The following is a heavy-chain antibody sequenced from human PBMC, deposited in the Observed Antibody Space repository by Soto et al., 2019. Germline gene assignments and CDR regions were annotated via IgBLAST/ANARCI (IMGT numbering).Heavy chain of an antibody. CDR3: ASVDFWSGVGY. CDR2: ISSSSSYI. J-gene: IGHJ4*02. D-gene: IGHD3-3*01. V-gene: IGHV3-21*01. CDR1: GFTFSSYS. Sequence: EVQLVESGGGLVKPGGSLRLSCAASGFTFSSYSMNWVRQAPGKGLEWVSSISSSSSYIYYADSVKGRFTISRDNAKNSLYLQMNSLRAEDTAVYYCASVDFWSGVGYWGQGTLVTVSS.